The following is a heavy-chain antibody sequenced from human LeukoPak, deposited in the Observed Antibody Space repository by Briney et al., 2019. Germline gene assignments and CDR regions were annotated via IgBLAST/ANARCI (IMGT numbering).Heavy chain of an antibody. V-gene: IGHV3-9*01. CDR3: AKGSYGSGSYYNYYFDY. J-gene: IGHJ4*02. CDR1: GFTFDDYA. CDR2: ISWNSGSI. Sequence: GGSLSLSCAASGFTFDDYAMHWVRQAPGKGLEWVSGISWNSGSIGYADSVKGRFTISRDNAKNSLYLQMNSLRAEDTALYYCAKGSYGSGSYYNYYFDYWGQGTLVTVSS. D-gene: IGHD3-10*01.